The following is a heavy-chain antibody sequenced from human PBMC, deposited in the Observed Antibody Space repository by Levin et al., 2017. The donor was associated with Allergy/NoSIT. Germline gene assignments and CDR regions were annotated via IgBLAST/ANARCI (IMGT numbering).Heavy chain of an antibody. Sequence: GGSLRLSCAASGFTFSSYWMHWVRQAPGKGLVWVSGISSDGSKTSYAVSVKGRLTISRDNAKNTLYLQMNSLRAEDTAVFYCARGNAHAKDYWGQGTLVTVSS. D-gene: IGHD2-2*01. V-gene: IGHV3-74*01. CDR1: GFTFSSYW. CDR3: ARGNAHAKDY. J-gene: IGHJ4*02. CDR2: ISSDGSKT.